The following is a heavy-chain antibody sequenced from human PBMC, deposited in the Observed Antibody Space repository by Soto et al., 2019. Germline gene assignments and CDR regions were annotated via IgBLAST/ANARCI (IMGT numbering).Heavy chain of an antibody. CDR3: ARIVVGATIDY. V-gene: IGHV4-61*08. CDR2: IAYTGDT. J-gene: IGHJ4*02. CDR1: GDSVSSDGYF. D-gene: IGHD1-26*01. Sequence: QVQLRESGPGLLKPSETLSLTCTVSGDSVSSDGYFWTWVLKPPGKGLEWIAYIAYTGDTNYNPSLTSRVTIAVDTARTQFSLKVKSVSAADKAMSFCARIVVGATIDYWGPETLVTVS.